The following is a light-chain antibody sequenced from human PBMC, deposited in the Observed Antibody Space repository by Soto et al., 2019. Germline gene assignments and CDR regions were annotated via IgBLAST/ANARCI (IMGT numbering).Light chain of an antibody. V-gene: IGKV3-11*01. CDR3: QQRSNWGVLT. CDR2: DAS. J-gene: IGKJ4*01. CDR1: QSVSSY. Sequence: EIVLTQSPATLSLSPGERATLSCRASQSVSSYLAWYQQKPGQAPRLLIYDASNRATGIPARFSGSGSGTDFTLTISSLEPEDFAVYYCQQRSNWGVLTFGGGTQVEIK.